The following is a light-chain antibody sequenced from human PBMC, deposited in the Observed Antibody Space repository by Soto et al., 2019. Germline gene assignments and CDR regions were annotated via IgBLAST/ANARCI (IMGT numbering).Light chain of an antibody. Sequence: DIVMTQSPDSLAVSLGERATINCKSSQSVLYNSDNKNYLAWYQQKPGQPPKLLIYWASTRDSGVPDRFSGSESGADFTLTTSILQAEDVAVYYCQQYYTTLSFGGGTKVEIK. J-gene: IGKJ4*01. CDR2: WAS. V-gene: IGKV4-1*01. CDR1: QSVLYNSDNKNY. CDR3: QQYYTTLS.